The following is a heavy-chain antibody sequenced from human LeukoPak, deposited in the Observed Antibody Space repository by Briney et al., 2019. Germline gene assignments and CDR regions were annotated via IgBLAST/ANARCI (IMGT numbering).Heavy chain of an antibody. Sequence: GGSLRLSCAASGFTFSTYDMHWVRQVSGKGLEWVSSIGSIGDTFYPGSVKGRFTISRENAKNSLYLQMNGLRAGDTAVYYCARATVIGNAPVPGYMDVWGKGTTVTVSS. CDR3: ARATVIGNAPVPGYMDV. CDR2: IGSIGDT. V-gene: IGHV3-13*01. J-gene: IGHJ6*03. CDR1: GFTFSTYD. D-gene: IGHD2-21*01.